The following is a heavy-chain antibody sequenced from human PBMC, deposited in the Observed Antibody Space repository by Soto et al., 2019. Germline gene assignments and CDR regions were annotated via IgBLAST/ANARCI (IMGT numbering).Heavy chain of an antibody. CDR3: GSWLKEGGIGGSYYYGMDV. V-gene: IGHV1-69*13. J-gene: IGHJ6*02. CDR1: GGTFTNYA. D-gene: IGHD1-1*01. Sequence: VQLVQSGAEVKKPGSSVKVSCKASGGTFTNYAFSWVRQAPGQGLEWLGGIIPIFGTADYAQKFQGRVTITADEPTSTVHMELSSLRPDDTAVYHCGSWLKEGGIGGSYYYGMDVWGQGTTVTVSS. CDR2: IIPIFGTA.